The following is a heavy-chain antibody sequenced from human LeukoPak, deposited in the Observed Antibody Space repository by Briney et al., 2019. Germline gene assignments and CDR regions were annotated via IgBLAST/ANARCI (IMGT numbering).Heavy chain of an antibody. J-gene: IGHJ5*02. CDR2: INTDGSST. D-gene: IGHD2-2*01. Sequence: GGSLRLSCAASGFTFSSYWMHWVGQAPGKGLVWVSRINTDGSSTSYADSVKGRFTISRDNAKNTLYLQMNSLRAEDTAVYYCARVRGYCSSTSCSNWFDPWGQGTLVTVSS. CDR1: GFTFSSYW. CDR3: ARVRGYCSSTSCSNWFDP. V-gene: IGHV3-74*01.